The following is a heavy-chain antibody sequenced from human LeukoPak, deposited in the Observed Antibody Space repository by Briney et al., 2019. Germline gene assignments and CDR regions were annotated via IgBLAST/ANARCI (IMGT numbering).Heavy chain of an antibody. CDR1: GASVSSIGYS. V-gene: IGHV3-11*01. J-gene: IGHJ3*02. D-gene: IGHD6-13*01. Sequence: LSLTCGVSGASVSSIGYSWSWIRQAPGKGLEWVSYISRGGSTTYYADSVKGRFTISRDNAKNSLFLQMNSLRAEDMAVYYCVRGVSISSSWYNDIWGQGTMVTVSS. CDR3: VRGVSISSSWYNDI. CDR2: ISRGGSTT.